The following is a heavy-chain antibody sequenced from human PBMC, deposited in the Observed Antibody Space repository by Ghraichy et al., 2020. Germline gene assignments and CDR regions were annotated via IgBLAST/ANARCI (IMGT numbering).Heavy chain of an antibody. Sequence: SETLSLTCGVYGGSFNDFYWNWIRHSPGKGLEWIGEITHSGSTNYNPSLKSRVTISVDTSRNQFSLKMTSVTAADTAVYYCARGFYWGWRLDYFDYWGQGTPVTVSS. D-gene: IGHD7-27*01. J-gene: IGHJ4*02. CDR2: ITHSGST. CDR1: GGSFNDFY. V-gene: IGHV4-34*01. CDR3: ARGFYWGWRLDYFDY.